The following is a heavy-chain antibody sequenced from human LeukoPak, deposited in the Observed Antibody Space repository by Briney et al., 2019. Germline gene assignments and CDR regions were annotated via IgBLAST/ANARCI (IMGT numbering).Heavy chain of an antibody. CDR1: GGSIGSGAYY. Sequence: SETLSLTCTVSGGSIGSGAYYWSWIRQHPGKGLEWIGYIYYSGGTYYNPSLKSRVTISVDTSKNQFSLKLSSVTAADTAVYYCGSLVTPGLYFDYWGQGTLVTVSS. J-gene: IGHJ4*02. CDR2: IYYSGGT. CDR3: GSLVTPGLYFDY. D-gene: IGHD4-23*01. V-gene: IGHV4-31*03.